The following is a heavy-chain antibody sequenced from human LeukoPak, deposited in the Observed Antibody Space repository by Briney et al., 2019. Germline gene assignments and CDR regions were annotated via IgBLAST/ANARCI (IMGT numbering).Heavy chain of an antibody. CDR3: ARSWMDIVVVPVDFDY. Sequence: PGGSLRLSCAASGFTFSSYSMNWVRQAPGKGLEWVSSISSSSSYIYYADSVKGRFTISRDNAKNSLYLQMNSLRAEDTAVYYCARSWMDIVVVPVDFDYWGQGTLVTVSS. D-gene: IGHD2-2*03. V-gene: IGHV3-21*01. CDR1: GFTFSSYS. J-gene: IGHJ4*02. CDR2: ISSSSSYI.